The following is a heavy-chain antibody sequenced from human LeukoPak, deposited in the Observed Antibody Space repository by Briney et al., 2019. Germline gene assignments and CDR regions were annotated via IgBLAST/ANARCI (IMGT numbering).Heavy chain of an antibody. Sequence: SETLSPTCSVSGGSITNSGHYWGWIRQPPGKGLEWIGQIYYSGSTYYNPSLKSRVTISADTSKNQFSLKLTSVTAADTAVYYCARGTDCSDASCHFKCCLTWFDPWGQGTLVAVSS. CDR3: ARGTDCSDASCHFKCCLTWFDP. D-gene: IGHD2-15*01. V-gene: IGHV4-39*01. CDR2: IYYSGST. J-gene: IGHJ5*02. CDR1: GGSITNSGHY.